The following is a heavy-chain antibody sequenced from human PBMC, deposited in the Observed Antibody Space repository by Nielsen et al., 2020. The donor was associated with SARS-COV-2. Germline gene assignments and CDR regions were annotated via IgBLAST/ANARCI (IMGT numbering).Heavy chain of an antibody. J-gene: IGHJ4*02. V-gene: IGHV3-21*01. D-gene: IGHD6-13*01. CDR2: ISSSSSYI. CDR1: GFTFSSYS. CDR3: ARGVYGSSWFFDY. Sequence: GGSLRLSCAASGFTFSSYSMNWVRQAPGKGPEWVSSISSSSSYIYYADSVKGRFTISRDNAKNSLYLQMNSLRAEDTAVYYCARGVYGSSWFFDYWGQGTLVTVSS.